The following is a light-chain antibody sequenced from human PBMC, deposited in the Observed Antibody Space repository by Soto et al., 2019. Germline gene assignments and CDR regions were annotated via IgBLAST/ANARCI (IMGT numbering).Light chain of an antibody. CDR1: QSLLHSNGYNY. J-gene: IGKJ1*01. CDR3: MQSLQSPWT. V-gene: IGKV2-28*01. CDR2: AGS. Sequence: DIVMTQSPVYLPVTPGEPASISCRSSQSLLHSNGYNYLDWYLQKPGQSPHLLIYAGSDRASGVPDRFSGSGSGTEFTLKISRVEAEDVGVYYCMQSLQSPWTFGQGTKVDIK.